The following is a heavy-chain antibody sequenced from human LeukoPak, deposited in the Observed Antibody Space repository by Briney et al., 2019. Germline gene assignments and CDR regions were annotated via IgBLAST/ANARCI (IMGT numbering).Heavy chain of an antibody. CDR3: AKDLSVVPAAMWGGIDY. D-gene: IGHD2-2*01. CDR1: GFTFSSYG. J-gene: IGHJ4*02. V-gene: IGHV3-30*18. Sequence: GGSLRLSCAASGFTFSSYGMHWVRQAPGKGLEWVAVISYDGSNKYYADSAKGRFTISRDNSKNTLYLQMNSLRAEDTAVYYCAKDLSVVPAAMWGGIDYWGQGTLVTVSS. CDR2: ISYDGSNK.